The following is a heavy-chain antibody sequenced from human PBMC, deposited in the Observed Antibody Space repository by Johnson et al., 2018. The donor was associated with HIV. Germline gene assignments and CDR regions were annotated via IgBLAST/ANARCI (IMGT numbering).Heavy chain of an antibody. Sequence: EVQLVESGGGLVQPGGSLRLSCAASGFTFSSYWMSWVRQAPGKGLEWVANIKQDGSEKYYVDSVKGRFTISRDNSKNTLSLQMNSLRPEDTAVYYCARPRTTVLTPRFDAFDMWGQGTVVTVSS. J-gene: IGHJ3*02. D-gene: IGHD4-23*01. CDR1: GFTFSSYW. CDR2: IKQDGSEK. V-gene: IGHV3-7*04. CDR3: ARPRTTVLTPRFDAFDM.